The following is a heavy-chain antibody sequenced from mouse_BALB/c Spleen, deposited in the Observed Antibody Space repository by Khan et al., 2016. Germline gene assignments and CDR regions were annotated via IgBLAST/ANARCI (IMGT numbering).Heavy chain of an antibody. Sequence: EVQLQESGPGLVKPSQSLSLTCTVTGYSITSDYAWNWIRQFPGNKLEWMGYISYSGRTRYYPSLKSRISITRDTSKNQFFLQWNSVTTEDTATYYCARTPTAYYTMDYWGQGTSVTVSS. CDR3: ARTPTAYYTMDY. D-gene: IGHD1-2*01. V-gene: IGHV3-2*02. J-gene: IGHJ4*01. CDR1: GYSITSDYA. CDR2: ISYSGRT.